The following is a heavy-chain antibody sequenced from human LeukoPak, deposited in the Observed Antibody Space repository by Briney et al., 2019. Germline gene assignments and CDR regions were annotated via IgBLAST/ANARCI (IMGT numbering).Heavy chain of an antibody. CDR2: MSINSGLK. Sequence: GGSLRLSCAASGFTFSSYSMNWVRQAPGKGLEWVSSMSINSGLKYHADSVKGRFTVSRDNAKNSLYLQMNSLRAEVTAVYYCAREFEYRTSGAGYWGQGTLVTVSS. D-gene: IGHD6-6*01. V-gene: IGHV3-21*01. J-gene: IGHJ4*02. CDR3: AREFEYRTSGAGY. CDR1: GFTFSSYS.